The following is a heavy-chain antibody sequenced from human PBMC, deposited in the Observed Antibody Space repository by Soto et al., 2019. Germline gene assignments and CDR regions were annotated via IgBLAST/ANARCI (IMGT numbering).Heavy chain of an antibody. J-gene: IGHJ4*02. V-gene: IGHV3-21*06. CDR3: ARESEDLPSNFDY. Sequence: GGSLRLSCAASGFTFTRYSMNLVRQAPGKGLEWVSSISSTTNYIYYGDSMKGRFTISRDNAKNSLYLEMNSLRAEDTAVYYCARESEDLPSNFDYWGQGTLVTVSS. CDR1: GFTFTRYS. CDR2: ISSTTNYI.